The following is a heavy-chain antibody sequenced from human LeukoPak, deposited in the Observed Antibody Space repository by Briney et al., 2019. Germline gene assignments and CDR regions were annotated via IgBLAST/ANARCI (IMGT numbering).Heavy chain of an antibody. V-gene: IGHV1-24*01. Sequence: ASVKVSCKVSGYTLTELSMHWVRQAPGKGLEWMGGFDPEDGETIYAQKFQGRVTMTEDTSTDTAYMELSSLRSDDTAVYYCATGDDKIAAAGTFGYWGQGTLVTVSS. CDR3: ATGDDKIAAAGTFGY. D-gene: IGHD6-13*01. J-gene: IGHJ4*02. CDR1: GYTLTELS. CDR2: FDPEDGET.